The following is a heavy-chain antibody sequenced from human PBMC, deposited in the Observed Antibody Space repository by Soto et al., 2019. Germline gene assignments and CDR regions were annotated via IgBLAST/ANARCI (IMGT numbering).Heavy chain of an antibody. CDR3: VRTARQGAVAPHWFDR. Sequence: PSETLSLTCTVSGASIRSTDYYWSWIRQAPGKGLEWIGYVYYTGSTYYNPSLMGRLTISVDTSKNQFSLKLTSVTAAETAVYYCVRTARQGAVAPHWFDRWGQGTQVTVS. V-gene: IGHV4-30-4*01. CDR1: GASIRSTDYY. J-gene: IGHJ5*02. CDR2: VYYTGST. D-gene: IGHD2-21*02.